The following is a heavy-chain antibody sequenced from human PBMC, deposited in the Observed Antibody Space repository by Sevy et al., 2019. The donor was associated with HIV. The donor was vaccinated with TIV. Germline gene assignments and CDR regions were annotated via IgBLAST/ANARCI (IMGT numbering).Heavy chain of an antibody. CDR1: GFTFSSYA. J-gene: IGHJ3*02. V-gene: IGHV3-23*01. Sequence: GGSLRLSCAASGFTFSSYAMSWVRQAPGKGLEWVSAISGSGGSTYYADSVKGRFTISRDNSKNTLYLQMNSLRAEDTDVYYCAKDAPDTMIVVVSQFGASDAFDIWGQGTMVTVSS. CDR2: ISGSGGST. D-gene: IGHD3-22*01. CDR3: AKDAPDTMIVVVSQFGASDAFDI.